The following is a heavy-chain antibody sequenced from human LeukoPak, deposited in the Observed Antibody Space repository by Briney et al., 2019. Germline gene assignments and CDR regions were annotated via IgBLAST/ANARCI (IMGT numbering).Heavy chain of an antibody. D-gene: IGHD4-17*01. Sequence: GESLKISCRASGYSFSNYWIGWVRQMPGKGLECMGIIYPGDSDTGYSPSFQGQVTISADKSISTAYLQWSSLRASDTAMYYCARPKDHGDYSLGYWGQGTLVTVSS. J-gene: IGHJ4*02. V-gene: IGHV5-51*01. CDR3: ARPKDHGDYSLGY. CDR1: GYSFSNYW. CDR2: IYPGDSDT.